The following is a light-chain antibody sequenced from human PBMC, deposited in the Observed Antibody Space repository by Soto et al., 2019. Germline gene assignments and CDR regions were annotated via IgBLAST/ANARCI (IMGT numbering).Light chain of an antibody. Sequence: EIVMTQSPATLSVSLGERATLSCRASQSVGSNLAWYQQKPGQAPRLLIYGASSRATGIPARFGGSGSGTEFTLTISSLQSEDFAVCYCQQYNNWPRTFGQGTKLEIK. CDR2: GAS. CDR1: QSVGSN. V-gene: IGKV3-15*01. J-gene: IGKJ2*01. CDR3: QQYNNWPRT.